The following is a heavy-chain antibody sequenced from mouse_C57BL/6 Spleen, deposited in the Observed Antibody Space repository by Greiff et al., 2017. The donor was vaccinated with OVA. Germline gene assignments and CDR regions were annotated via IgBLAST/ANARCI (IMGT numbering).Heavy chain of an antibody. D-gene: IGHD2-4*01. CDR3: ARDKGYDYDAMEY. CDR2: ISDGGSYT. V-gene: IGHV5-4*01. CDR1: GFTFSSYA. J-gene: IGHJ4*01. Sequence: DVKLVESGGGLVKPGGSLKLSCAASGFTFSSYAMSWVRQTPEKRLEWVATISDGGSYTYYPDNVKGRFTISRDNAKNNLYLQMSHLKSEDTAMYYCARDKGYDYDAMEYWGQGTSVTVSA.